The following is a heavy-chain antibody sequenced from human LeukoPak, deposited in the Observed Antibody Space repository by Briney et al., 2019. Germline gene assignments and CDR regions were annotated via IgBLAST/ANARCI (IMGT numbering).Heavy chain of an antibody. CDR2: IYWDNDK. D-gene: IGHD3-22*01. Sequence: SGPTLVNPTQTLTLTCSFSGFSLSTDGVAVGWIRQPPGKALEWLAIIYWDNDKRYSPSLNTRLTITKDTSKNQVVLTMTNLDPVDTATYYCAHSYRYYYDRGGYYYFDYWGQGTLVTVSS. V-gene: IGHV2-5*02. CDR3: AHSYRYYYDRGGYYYFDY. J-gene: IGHJ4*02. CDR1: GFSLSTDGVA.